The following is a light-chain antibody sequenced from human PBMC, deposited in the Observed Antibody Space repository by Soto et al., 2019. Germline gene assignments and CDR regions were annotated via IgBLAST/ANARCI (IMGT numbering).Light chain of an antibody. V-gene: IGKV3-20*01. CDR2: CAS. CDR1: QSVSSSY. Sequence: EIVLTQSPGTLSLSPGERATLSCRASQSVSSSYLAWYQQKPGQAPRLLIYCASSRAAGIPDRFSGSGSWTDFTLTISSLEPEDFAVYYCQQYGSSPPLTFGQGTRLEIK. CDR3: QQYGSSPPLT. J-gene: IGKJ5*01.